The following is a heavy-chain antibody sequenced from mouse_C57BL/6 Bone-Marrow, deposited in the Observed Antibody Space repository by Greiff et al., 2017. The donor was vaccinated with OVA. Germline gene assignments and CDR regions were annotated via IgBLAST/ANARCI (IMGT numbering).Heavy chain of an antibody. V-gene: IGHV1-15*01. D-gene: IGHD2-1*01. CDR1: GYTFTDYE. CDR3: TRRYYGPRGFAY. J-gene: IGHJ3*01. CDR2: IDPETGGT. Sequence: VQLQQSGAELVRPGASVTLSCKASGYTFTDYEMHWVKQTPVHGLEWIGAIDPETGGTAYNQKFKGKAILTADKSSSTAYMELRSLTSEDAAVYYCTRRYYGPRGFAYWGKGTLVTVSA.